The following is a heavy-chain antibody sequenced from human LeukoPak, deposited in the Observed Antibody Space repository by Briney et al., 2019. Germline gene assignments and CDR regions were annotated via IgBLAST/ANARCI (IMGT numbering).Heavy chain of an antibody. D-gene: IGHD2-15*01. CDR3: ARGPLGYCSGGSCYSYYYGMDV. V-gene: IGHV1-18*01. Sequence: ASVKVSCKASGYTFSGYAFSWVRQAPGQGLEWMGWISAYNGNTNYAQKLQGRVTMTTDTSTSTAYMELRSLRSDDTAVYYCARGPLGYCSGGSCYSYYYGMDVWGQGTTVTASS. CDR2: ISAYNGNT. J-gene: IGHJ6*02. CDR1: GYTFSGYA.